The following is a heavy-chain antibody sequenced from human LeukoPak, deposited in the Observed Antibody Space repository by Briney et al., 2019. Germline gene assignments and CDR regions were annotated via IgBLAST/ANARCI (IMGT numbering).Heavy chain of an antibody. D-gene: IGHD6-13*01. CDR2: IYPGDSDT. Sequence: GESLKISCKGSGYSSTSYWIGWVRQMPGKGLEWMGIIYPGDSDTRYSPSFQGQVTISADKSISTAYLQWSSLKASDTAMYYCARHVAAAGNPYYYMDVWAKGPRSPSP. CDR1: GYSSTSYW. V-gene: IGHV5-51*01. J-gene: IGHJ6*03. CDR3: ARHVAAAGNPYYYMDV.